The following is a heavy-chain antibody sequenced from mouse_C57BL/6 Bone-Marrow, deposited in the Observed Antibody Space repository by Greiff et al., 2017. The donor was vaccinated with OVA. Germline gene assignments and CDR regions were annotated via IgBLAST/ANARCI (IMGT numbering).Heavy chain of an antibody. J-gene: IGHJ3*01. CDR3: AREGYGYDLFAY. CDR1: GYTFTDYY. Sequence: VQLQQSGPVLVKPGASVKMSCKASGYTFTDYYMNWVKQSHGKSLEWIGVINPYNGGTSYNQKFKGKATLTVDKSSSTAYMELNSLTSEDSAVYYCAREGYGYDLFAYWGQGTLVTVSA. D-gene: IGHD2-2*01. CDR2: INPYNGGT. V-gene: IGHV1-19*01.